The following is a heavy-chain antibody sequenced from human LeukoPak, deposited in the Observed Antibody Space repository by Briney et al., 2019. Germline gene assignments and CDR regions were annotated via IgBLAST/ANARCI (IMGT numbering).Heavy chain of an antibody. J-gene: IGHJ4*02. V-gene: IGHV4-4*02. CDR2: VNLQGST. CDR3: AREGGPYRPLDY. Sequence: SGTLSLTCGVSGGSITSTNYWTWVRQPPGKGLEWVGEVNLQGSTNYNPSLMGRVAISVDMSENHISLQLTSVTAADTAVYYCAREGGPYRPLDYSGQGTLVTVSS. CDR1: GGSITSTNY.